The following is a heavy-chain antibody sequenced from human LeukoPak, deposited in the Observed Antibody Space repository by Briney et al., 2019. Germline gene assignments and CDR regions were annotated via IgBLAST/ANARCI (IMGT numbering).Heavy chain of an antibody. CDR1: GGSTSSYY. D-gene: IGHD1-1*01. J-gene: IGHJ1*01. V-gene: IGHV4-59*08. Sequence: PSETLSLTCTVSGGSTSSYYWSWIRQPPGKGLEGVGHIYYSGSTNYNPSLESRVTVSLDTSKNQFSLKLTSVAAADTAVYYCAGLPRGTRPPDYFQHWGQGTLVTVSS. CDR3: AGLPRGTRPPDYFQH. CDR2: IYYSGST.